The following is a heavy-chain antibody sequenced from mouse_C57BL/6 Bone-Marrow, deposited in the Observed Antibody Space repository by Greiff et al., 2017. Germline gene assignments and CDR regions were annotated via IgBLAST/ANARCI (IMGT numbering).Heavy chain of an antibody. D-gene: IGHD2-2*01. Sequence: VQLQQSGAELVRPGASVKLSCKASGYTFTDYYINWVKQRPGQGLEWIARIYPGSGNTYYNEKFKGKATLTAEKSSSTAYMQLSSLTSEDSAVYFCARYGYDEGMDYWGQGTSVTVSS. CDR3: ARYGYDEGMDY. V-gene: IGHV1-76*01. CDR2: IYPGSGNT. J-gene: IGHJ4*01. CDR1: GYTFTDYY.